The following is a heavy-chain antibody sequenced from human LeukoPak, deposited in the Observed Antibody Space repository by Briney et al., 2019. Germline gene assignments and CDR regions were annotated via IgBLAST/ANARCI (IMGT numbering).Heavy chain of an antibody. V-gene: IGHV4-38-2*02. CDR3: ARVPLSGYEPYYFDY. CDR1: GYSISSGYY. D-gene: IGHD5-12*01. CDR2: IYHSGST. Sequence: KPSETLSLTCTVSGYSISSGYYWGWIRQPPGKGLEWIGSIYHSGSTYYNPSLKSRVTISVDTSKNQFSLKLSSVTAADTAVYYCARVPLSGYEPYYFDYWGQGTLVTVSS. J-gene: IGHJ4*02.